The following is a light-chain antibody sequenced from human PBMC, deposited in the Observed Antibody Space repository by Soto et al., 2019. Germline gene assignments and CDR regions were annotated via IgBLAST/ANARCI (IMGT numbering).Light chain of an antibody. V-gene: IGKV1-5*03. CDR3: QQYDILPWT. Sequence: DIQMTQSPSTLSASVGDRVTITCRASQSISSWLAWYQQKPGKAPKLLIYKASSLESGVPSRFSGSGSGTEFTLTISSLQPDDFATYYCQQYDILPWTFGQGTKVDIK. CDR2: KAS. J-gene: IGKJ1*01. CDR1: QSISSW.